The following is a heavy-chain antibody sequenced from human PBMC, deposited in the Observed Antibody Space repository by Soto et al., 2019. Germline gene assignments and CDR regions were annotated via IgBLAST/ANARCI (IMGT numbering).Heavy chain of an antibody. CDR3: ARAAVAGTRWFDP. Sequence: PSETLSLTCTVSGGSISSYYWSWIRQPPGKGLEWIGYIYYSGSTNYNPSLKSRVTISVDTSKNQFSLKLSSVTAADTAVYYCARAAVAGTRWFDPWGQGTLVNVSS. D-gene: IGHD6-19*01. V-gene: IGHV4-59*01. J-gene: IGHJ5*02. CDR1: GGSISSYY. CDR2: IYYSGST.